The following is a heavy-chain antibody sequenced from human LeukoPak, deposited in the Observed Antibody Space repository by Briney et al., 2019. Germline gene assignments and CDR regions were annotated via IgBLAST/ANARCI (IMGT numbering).Heavy chain of an antibody. J-gene: IGHJ4*02. Sequence: PGGSMRLSCAASGFTVSDNYMNWVRQAPGMGLEWVSVIYRGGSTYSADSVKGRFTISRDNSKNTLYLQMSSLRAEDTAVYYCARGLTAVTYFGYWGQGTLVTVSS. CDR2: IYRGGST. CDR1: GFTVSDNY. D-gene: IGHD4-17*01. CDR3: ARGLTAVTYFGY. V-gene: IGHV3-53*01.